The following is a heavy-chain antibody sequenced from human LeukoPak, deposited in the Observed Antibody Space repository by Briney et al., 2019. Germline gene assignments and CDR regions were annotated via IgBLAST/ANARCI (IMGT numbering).Heavy chain of an antibody. CDR1: GGSFSGYY. D-gene: IGHD4-23*01. CDR3: ARDRTPYYGGNDFDY. J-gene: IGHJ4*02. V-gene: IGHV4-34*01. Sequence: PSETLSLTCAVYGGSFSGYYWSWIRQPPGKGLEWIGEINHSGSTNYNPSLKSRVTISVDTSKNQFSLKLSSVTAADTAVYYCARDRTPYYGGNDFDYWGQGTLVTVSS. CDR2: INHSGST.